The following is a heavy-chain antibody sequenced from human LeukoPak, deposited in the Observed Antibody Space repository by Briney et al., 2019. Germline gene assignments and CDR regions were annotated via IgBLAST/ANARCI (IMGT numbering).Heavy chain of an antibody. J-gene: IGHJ3*02. D-gene: IGHD2-2*01. CDR2: INPNSGGT. CDR3: ARGRIVVVPAAISSAFDI. Sequence: ASVKVSCKASGYTFTGYYMHWVRQAPGQGLEWMGWINPNSGGTNYAQKFQGRVTMTRNTSISTAYMELSSLRSEDTAVYYCARGRIVVVPAAISSAFDIWGQGTMVTVSS. V-gene: IGHV1-2*02. CDR1: GYTFTGYY.